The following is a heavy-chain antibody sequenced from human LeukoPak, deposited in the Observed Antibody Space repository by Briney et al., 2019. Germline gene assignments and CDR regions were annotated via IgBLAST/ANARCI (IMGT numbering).Heavy chain of an antibody. CDR3: ATSNEWEILWGRFDY. CDR1: GYTFTSYG. Sequence: ASVKVSCKASGYTFTSYGISWVRQAPGQGLEWMGWISAYNGNTNYAQKLQGRVTMTTDTSTSTAYMELRSLRSDDTAVYYCATSNEWEILWGRFDYWGQGTLVTVSS. CDR2: ISAYNGNT. D-gene: IGHD1-26*01. J-gene: IGHJ4*02. V-gene: IGHV1-18*01.